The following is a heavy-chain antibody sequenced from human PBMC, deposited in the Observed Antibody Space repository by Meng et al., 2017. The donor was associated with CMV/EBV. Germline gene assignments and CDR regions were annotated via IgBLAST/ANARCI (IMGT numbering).Heavy chain of an antibody. CDR1: GGSISSSSHY. CDR3: ARGYWDSSGYYQHFDY. D-gene: IGHD3-22*01. CDR2: IYYSGST. Sequence: GSLRLSCTVSGGSISSSSHYWGWIRQPPGKGLEWIGSIYYSGSTYYNPSLKSRVTISVDTSKNQFSLKLSSVTAADTAVYYCARGYWDSSGYYQHFDYWGQGTLVTVSS. J-gene: IGHJ4*02. V-gene: IGHV4-39*07.